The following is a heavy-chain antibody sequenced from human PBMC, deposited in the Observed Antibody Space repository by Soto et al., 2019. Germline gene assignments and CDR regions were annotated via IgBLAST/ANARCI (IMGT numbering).Heavy chain of an antibody. Sequence: SETLSLTCTVSGGSISSGGYYWSWIRQHPGKGLEWIGYIYYSGSTYYNPSLKSRVTISVDTSKNQFSLKLSSVTAADTAVYYCARERGGPYYYYGMDVWGQGTTVRVS. CDR2: IYYSGST. J-gene: IGHJ6*02. CDR3: ARERGGPYYYYGMDV. CDR1: GGSISSGGYY. D-gene: IGHD2-15*01. V-gene: IGHV4-31*03.